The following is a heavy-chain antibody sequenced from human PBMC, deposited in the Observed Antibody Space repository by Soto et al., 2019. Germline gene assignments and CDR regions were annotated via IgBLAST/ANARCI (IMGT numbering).Heavy chain of an antibody. V-gene: IGHV1-69*13. D-gene: IGHD2-15*01. CDR2: IIPIFGTA. Sequence: VASVKVSCKASGGTFSSYAISWVRQAPGQGLEWMGGIIPIFGTANYAQKFQGRVTITADESTSTAYMELSSLRSEDTAVYYCASSLRGDIVVVVAATQFLQPWGQGTLVTVSS. CDR1: GGTFSSYA. J-gene: IGHJ1*01. CDR3: ASSLRGDIVVVVAATQFLQP.